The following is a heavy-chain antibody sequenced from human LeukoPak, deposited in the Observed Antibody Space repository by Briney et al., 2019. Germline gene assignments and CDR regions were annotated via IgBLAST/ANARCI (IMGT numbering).Heavy chain of an antibody. J-gene: IGHJ6*02. D-gene: IGHD6-19*01. CDR3: ARRSAVAGYGMDV. CDR1: GYSFTSHW. Sequence: GESLKISCKGSGYSFTSHWINWVRQMPGKGLEWMGTIDPGDSYTNFSPSFQGHVTISADKSISTAYLQWSSLKASDTAMYYCARRSAVAGYGMDVWGQGTTVTVS. V-gene: IGHV5-10-1*01. CDR2: IDPGDSYT.